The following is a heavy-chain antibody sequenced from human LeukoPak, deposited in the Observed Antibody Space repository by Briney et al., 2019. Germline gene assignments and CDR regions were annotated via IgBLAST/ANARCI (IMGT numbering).Heavy chain of an antibody. CDR1: GGSISSSNW. V-gene: IGHV4-4*02. J-gene: IGHJ3*02. CDR3: ARGYGSPARFDI. D-gene: IGHD1-26*01. Sequence: SETLSLTCAVSGGSISSSNWWSLVRPPPGKGLEWIGEIYHSGSTNYNPSLKSRVTISVDKSKNQFSLKLSSVTAADTAVYYCARGYGSPARFDIWGQGTMVTVSS. CDR2: IYHSGST.